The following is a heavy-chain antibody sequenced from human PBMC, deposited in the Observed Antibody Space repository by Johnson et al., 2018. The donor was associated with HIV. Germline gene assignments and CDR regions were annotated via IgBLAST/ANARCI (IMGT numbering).Heavy chain of an antibody. J-gene: IGHJ3*02. V-gene: IGHV3-33*01. CDR2: IWYDGRNK. CDR1: GFSFSNFG. Sequence: QVQLVESGGGVVQPGRSLRLSCAASGFSFSNFGMHWVRQAPGKGLEWVALIWYDGRNKYYADSVKGRFAISRDNSKNTLYLQMNSLRAEDTAVYYCASPLPTGTTSLDAFDIWGQGTMVTVSS. D-gene: IGHD1-7*01. CDR3: ASPLPTGTTSLDAFDI.